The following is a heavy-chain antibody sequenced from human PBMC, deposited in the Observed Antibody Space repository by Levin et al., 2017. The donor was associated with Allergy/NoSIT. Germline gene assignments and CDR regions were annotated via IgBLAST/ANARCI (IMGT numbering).Heavy chain of an antibody. V-gene: IGHV3-30-3*01. CDR3: ARPHSSSSV. CDR2: LSGDGNNK. Sequence: GGSLRLSCAASGLSFSRYAFHWVRQPPGKGLEWVTGLSGDGNNKFYADSVKGRFTISRDNSNNTLFLQMDSLRVEDTAVYFCARPHSSSSVWGQGTLVIVSS. D-gene: IGHD6-6*01. CDR1: GLSFSRYA. J-gene: IGHJ4*02.